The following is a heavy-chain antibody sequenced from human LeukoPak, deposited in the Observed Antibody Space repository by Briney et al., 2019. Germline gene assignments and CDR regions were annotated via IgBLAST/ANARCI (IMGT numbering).Heavy chain of an antibody. CDR2: ISSSSSYI. CDR3: ARDYRALTYYDFWSGYPYFDY. V-gene: IGHV3-21*01. Sequence: GGSLRLSCAASGFTFSSYSMNWVRQAPGEGLEWVSSISSSSSYIYYADSVKGRFTISRDNAKNSLYLQMNSLRAKDTAVYYCARDYRALTYYDFWSGYPYFDYWGQGTLVTVSS. CDR1: GFTFSSYS. D-gene: IGHD3-3*01. J-gene: IGHJ4*02.